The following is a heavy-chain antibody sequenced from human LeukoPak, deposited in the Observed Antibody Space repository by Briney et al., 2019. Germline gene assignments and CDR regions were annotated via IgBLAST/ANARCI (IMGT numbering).Heavy chain of an antibody. CDR3: AREYCSGGSCYYDIFDY. Sequence: PSETLSLTCAVYGGSLSGYYWSWIRQPPGKGLEWIGEINHSGSTNYNPSLKSRVTISVDTSKNQFSLKLSSVTAADTAVYYCAREYCSGGSCYYDIFDYWGQGTLVTVSS. CDR2: INHSGST. J-gene: IGHJ4*02. D-gene: IGHD2-15*01. CDR1: GGSLSGYY. V-gene: IGHV4-34*01.